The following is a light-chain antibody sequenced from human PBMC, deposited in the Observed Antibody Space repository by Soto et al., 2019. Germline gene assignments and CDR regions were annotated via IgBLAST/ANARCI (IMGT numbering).Light chain of an antibody. Sequence: EIVLTQSPANLSVSPGEGATLSCRASQSVSGNLAWYQQKPGQAPRLLVYGTSTRATGVPARFSGGGSVTDFTLTISSLQSEDVAISYCQQYNQWPLYTFGQGTKLEI. CDR2: GTS. J-gene: IGKJ2*01. CDR3: QQYNQWPLYT. V-gene: IGKV3-15*01. CDR1: QSVSGN.